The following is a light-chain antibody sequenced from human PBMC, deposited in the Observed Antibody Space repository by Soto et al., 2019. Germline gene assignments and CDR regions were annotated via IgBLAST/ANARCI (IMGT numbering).Light chain of an antibody. Sequence: EIVLTQSPGTLSLSPGERATLSCRASQSVSASYLAWYQQKPGQAPRLLIYGASSRATGFPDRFSGSGSGTDFTLTISRLEPEDSAVYYCQRYHTSATFGQGTKLEI. V-gene: IGKV3-20*01. CDR1: QSVSASY. CDR2: GAS. CDR3: QRYHTSAT. J-gene: IGKJ2*01.